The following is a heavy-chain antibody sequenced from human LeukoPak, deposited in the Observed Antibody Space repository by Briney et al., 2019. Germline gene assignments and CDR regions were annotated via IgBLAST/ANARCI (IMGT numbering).Heavy chain of an antibody. CDR2: FSGDGDST. Sequence: GGSLRLSCAASGFTFDDYAMHWVRPAPGEGLEWVSLFSGDGDSTYYADSVKGRFTISRDNSKNSLYLQMNSLRTEDTALYYCAKDYGAYYYDSSGPDYWGQGTLVTVSS. V-gene: IGHV3-43*02. D-gene: IGHD3-22*01. CDR3: AKDYGAYYYDSSGPDY. J-gene: IGHJ4*02. CDR1: GFTFDDYA.